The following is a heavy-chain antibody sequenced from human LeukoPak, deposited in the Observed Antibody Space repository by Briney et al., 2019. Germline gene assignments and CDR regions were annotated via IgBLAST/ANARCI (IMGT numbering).Heavy chain of an antibody. CDR3: ARVPTMGLFDY. J-gene: IGHJ4*02. V-gene: IGHV1-46*01. Sequence: ASVKVSCKASGYTFTSYYMHWVRQAPGQGLEWMGLINPSGGSTSYAQKFQGRVTMTRDTSTSTVYMELSSLRSEDTAVYYCARVPTMGLFDYWGQGTLVTVSS. CDR1: GYTFTSYY. CDR2: INPSGGST. D-gene: IGHD3-10*01.